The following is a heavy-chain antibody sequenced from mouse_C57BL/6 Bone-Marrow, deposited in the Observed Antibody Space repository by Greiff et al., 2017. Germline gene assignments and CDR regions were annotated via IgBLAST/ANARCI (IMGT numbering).Heavy chain of an antibody. Sequence: EVQRVESGGGLVQPGGSLSLSCAASGFTFTDYYMSWVRQPPGKALEWLGFIRNKANGYTTEYSASVKGRFTISRDNSQSILYLQMNALRAEDSATYYCARWDDYDPAWFAYWGQGTLVTVSA. V-gene: IGHV7-3*01. CDR3: ARWDDYDPAWFAY. CDR2: IRNKANGYTT. J-gene: IGHJ3*01. CDR1: GFTFTDYY. D-gene: IGHD2-4*01.